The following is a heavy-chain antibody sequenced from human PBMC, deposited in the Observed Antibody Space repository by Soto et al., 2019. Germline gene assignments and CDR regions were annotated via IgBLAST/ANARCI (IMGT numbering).Heavy chain of an antibody. D-gene: IGHD2-15*01. CDR1: GFTFTPYG. Sequence: QVQLVESGGGVVQPGRSLRLSCAASGFTFTPYGMHWVRQAPGKGLEWVAVISYDGSNKYYADSVKGRFTISRDNSKNTLYLQMNSVRAEDTALYYCAKGARVVAACPTDYWGQGTLVTVSS. V-gene: IGHV3-30*18. CDR3: AKGARVVAACPTDY. J-gene: IGHJ4*02. CDR2: ISYDGSNK.